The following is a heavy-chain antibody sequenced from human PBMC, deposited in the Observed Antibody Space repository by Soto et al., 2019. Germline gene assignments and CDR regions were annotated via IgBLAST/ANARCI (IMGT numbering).Heavy chain of an antibody. Sequence: ASVKVSCKASGYTFTGYYMHWVRQAPGQGLEWMGWINPNSGGTNYAQKFQGWVTMTRDTSISTAYMELSRLRSDDTAVYYRARGPYAYCSGGSCAWNWFDPWGQGTLVTVSS. D-gene: IGHD2-15*01. CDR2: INPNSGGT. CDR3: ARGPYAYCSGGSCAWNWFDP. CDR1: GYTFTGYY. J-gene: IGHJ5*02. V-gene: IGHV1-2*04.